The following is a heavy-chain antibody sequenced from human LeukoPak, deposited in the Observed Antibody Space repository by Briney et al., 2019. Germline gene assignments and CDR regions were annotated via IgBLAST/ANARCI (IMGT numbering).Heavy chain of an antibody. CDR1: GFTFSSYW. D-gene: IGHD4-17*01. Sequence: GSLRLSCAASGFTFSSYWMHWVRQAPGKGLVWVAHINSDGSRTNYADSVKGRFTVSRDNAKNMLYLQVNSLRAEDTAVYYCARNYGDYGLFRYWGQGTLVTVSS. CDR2: INSDGSRT. V-gene: IGHV3-74*01. J-gene: IGHJ4*02. CDR3: ARNYGDYGLFRY.